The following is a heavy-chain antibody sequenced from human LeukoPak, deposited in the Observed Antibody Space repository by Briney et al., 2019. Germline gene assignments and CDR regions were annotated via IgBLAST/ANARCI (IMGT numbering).Heavy chain of an antibody. CDR1: GFTFTTNY. J-gene: IGHJ6*04. V-gene: IGHV3-53*01. CDR3: ARESLGSVDPRRYSTTVSQDV. CDR2: IYRDDSS. D-gene: IGHD4-17*01. Sequence: GGSLRLSCAASGFTFTTNYMSWVRQAPGKGLEWDSVIYRDDSSYYADSVKGRFTISRDNSKNTLYLQMHSLRAEDTAVYYCARESLGSVDPRRYSTTVSQDVWGKGTTVTISS.